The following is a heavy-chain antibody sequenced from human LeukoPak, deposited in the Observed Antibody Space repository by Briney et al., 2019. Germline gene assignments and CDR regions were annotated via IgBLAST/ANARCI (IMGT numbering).Heavy chain of an antibody. V-gene: IGHV3-7*01. J-gene: IGHJ3*02. CDR2: INQERNII. CDR3: AREAVIVAVRTPMDDAFDI. CDR1: GFSFTSHY. D-gene: IGHD2-15*01. Sequence: GGSLRLSCAAFGFSFTSHYMSWVRQAPGKGLEWVANINQERNIIHYVDSMRGRFTISGDNAKNSVYLQMNNLRAEDTAVYYCAREAVIVAVRTPMDDAFDIWGQGTMVTVSS.